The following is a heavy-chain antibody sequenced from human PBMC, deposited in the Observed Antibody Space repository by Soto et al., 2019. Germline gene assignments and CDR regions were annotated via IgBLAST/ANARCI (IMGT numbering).Heavy chain of an antibody. D-gene: IGHD3-3*01. Sequence: PSETLSLTCTVSGGSISSYYWSWIRQPAGKGLEWIGRIYTSGSTNYNPSLKSRVTMSVDTSKNQFSLKLSSVTAAGTAVYYCAREITIFGVVSMDVWGQGTTVTVSS. J-gene: IGHJ6*02. V-gene: IGHV4-4*07. CDR1: GGSISSYY. CDR3: AREITIFGVVSMDV. CDR2: IYTSGST.